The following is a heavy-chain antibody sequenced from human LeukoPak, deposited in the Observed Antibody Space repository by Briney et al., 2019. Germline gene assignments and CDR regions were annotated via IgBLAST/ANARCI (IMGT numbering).Heavy chain of an antibody. CDR2: ISGSGGST. CDR1: GFTFSRYA. D-gene: IGHD2-2*01. J-gene: IGHJ6*02. Sequence: PGGSLRLSCAASGFTFSRYAMSWVRQAPGKGLEWVSAISGSGGSTYYSESVKGRFTIFRDNSKNTLYLQMNSLRAEDTAVYYCAKGNLIRYCSSTSCYGGMDVWGQGTTVTVSS. V-gene: IGHV3-23*01. CDR3: AKGNLIRYCSSTSCYGGMDV.